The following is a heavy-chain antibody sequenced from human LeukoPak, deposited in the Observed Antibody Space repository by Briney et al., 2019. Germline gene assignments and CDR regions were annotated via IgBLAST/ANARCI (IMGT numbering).Heavy chain of an antibody. D-gene: IGHD3-22*01. J-gene: IGHJ3*02. CDR1: GYTFTSYG. V-gene: IGHV1-18*01. CDR3: ARDIPGAYYYDSSGYLARDAFDI. CDR2: ISAYNGNT. Sequence: PGASGKVSCKASGYTFTSYGISWVRQAPGQGLEWMGWISAYNGNTNYAQKLQGRVTMTTDTSTSTAYMELRSLRSDDTAVYHCARDIPGAYYYDSSGYLARDAFDIWGQGTMVTVSS.